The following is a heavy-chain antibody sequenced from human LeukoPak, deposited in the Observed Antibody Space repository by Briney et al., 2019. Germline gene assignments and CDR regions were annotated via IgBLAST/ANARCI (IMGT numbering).Heavy chain of an antibody. V-gene: IGHV1-8*03. J-gene: IGHJ3*02. CDR2: INPNSGNT. CDR3: ARVLYYDFWSGYAEDAFDI. D-gene: IGHD3-3*01. CDR1: GYTFTSYD. Sequence: ASVKVSCKASGYTFTSYDINWVRQATGQGLEWIGWINPNSGNTGYAQKFQGRVTITRNTSISTAYMELSSLRSEDTAVYYCARVLYYDFWSGYAEDAFDIWGQGTMVTVSS.